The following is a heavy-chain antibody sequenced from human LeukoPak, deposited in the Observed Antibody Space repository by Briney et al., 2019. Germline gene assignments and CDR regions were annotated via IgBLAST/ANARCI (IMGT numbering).Heavy chain of an antibody. CDR3: ARSGVFSGYDAFDI. CDR1: GGSISNDY. J-gene: IGHJ3*02. V-gene: IGHV4-59*01. Sequence: PSETLSLTCTVSGGSISNDYWSWIRQPPGKGLEWIGYIYYSGSTTYNPSLKSRVTISVDTSKNQFFLKLSSVTAADTAVYYCARSGVFSGYDAFDIWGQGTMVTVSS. CDR2: IYYSGST. D-gene: IGHD3-9*01.